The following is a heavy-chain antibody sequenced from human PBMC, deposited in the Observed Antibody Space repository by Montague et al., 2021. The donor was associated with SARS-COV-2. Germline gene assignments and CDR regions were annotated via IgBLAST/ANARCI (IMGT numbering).Heavy chain of an antibody. CDR2: IYYTGST. CDR3: ARHGYYDTYDAFDI. J-gene: IGHJ3*02. CDR1: GGSISSNSYY. D-gene: IGHD3-22*01. Sequence: SETLSLTCTVSGGSISSNSYYWGWMPQPTGPKREWIGSIYYTGSTYYDRSLKSRVTISVDTSKNQFSLKLSSVTAADTAVYYCARHGYYDTYDAFDIWGHGTMVPVSS. V-gene: IGHV4-39*01.